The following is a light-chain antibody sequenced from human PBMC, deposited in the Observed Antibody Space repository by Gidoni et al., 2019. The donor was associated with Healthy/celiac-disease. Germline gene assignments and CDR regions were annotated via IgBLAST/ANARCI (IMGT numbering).Light chain of an antibody. V-gene: IGKV1-39*01. CDR3: QQSYSTPRT. CDR2: AAS. CDR1: QSISSY. J-gene: IGKJ1*01. Sequence: DIQMTQSPSSLSASVGDRVTITCRASQSISSYLNWYQQKPGKAPKLLIYAASSLQSGVPSRFSGSGSGKDLTLTISSLQPEDFATYYCQQSYSTPRTFGQGTKVEIK.